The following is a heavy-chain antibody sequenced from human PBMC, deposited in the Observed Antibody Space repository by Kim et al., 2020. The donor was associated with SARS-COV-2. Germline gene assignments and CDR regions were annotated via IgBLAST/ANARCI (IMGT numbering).Heavy chain of an antibody. Sequence: GGSLRLSCAASGFTFSSYAMSWVRQAPGKGLEWVSAISGSGGSTYYADSVKGRFTISRDNSKNTLYLQMNSLRAEDTAVYYCAKGPGKVYDFLTEDYYYYGMDVWGQGTTVTVSS. D-gene: IGHD3-9*01. CDR3: AKGPGKVYDFLTEDYYYYGMDV. CDR2: ISGSGGST. V-gene: IGHV3-23*01. J-gene: IGHJ6*02. CDR1: GFTFSSYA.